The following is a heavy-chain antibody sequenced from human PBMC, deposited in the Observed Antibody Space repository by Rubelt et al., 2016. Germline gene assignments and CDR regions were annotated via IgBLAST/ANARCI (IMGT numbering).Heavy chain of an antibody. D-gene: IGHD3-3*01. CDR3: AKDYFITIFGVVDS. J-gene: IGHJ4*02. CDR1: GFTFSSYG. Sequence: QVQLVESGGGVVQPGRSLRLSCAASGFTFSSYGMHWVRQAPGKGLEWVAVLSYDGKNKYYADSGKGRCTISRDNSKNTLYLQMNSLRAEDTAVYYCAKDYFITIFGVVDSWGQGTLVTVSS. V-gene: IGHV3-30*18. CDR2: LSYDGKNK.